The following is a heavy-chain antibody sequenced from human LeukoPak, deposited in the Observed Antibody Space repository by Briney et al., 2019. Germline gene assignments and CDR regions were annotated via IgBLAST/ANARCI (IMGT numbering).Heavy chain of an antibody. J-gene: IGHJ6*03. CDR1: GGSFSGYY. V-gene: IGHV4-34*01. Sequence: SETLSLTCAVYGGSFSGYYWSWIRQPPGKGLEWIGEINHSGSTYYNPSLRSRVTISVDTSKNQFSLKLSSVTAADTAVYYCARSSEGRYYYDSSGCSYYYYMDVWGKGTTVTISS. CDR3: ARSSEGRYYYDSSGCSYYYYMDV. D-gene: IGHD3-22*01. CDR2: INHSGST.